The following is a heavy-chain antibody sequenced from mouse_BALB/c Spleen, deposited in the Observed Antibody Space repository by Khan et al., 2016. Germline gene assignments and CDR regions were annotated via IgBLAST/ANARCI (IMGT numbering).Heavy chain of an antibody. V-gene: IGHV9-3*02. Sequence: QIQLVQSGPELKKPGETVKISCKASGYTFTNYGMNWVKQAPGKGLKWMGWINTNTGEPTYAEEFKGRFAFSLETSASTVYLQINNLKMEDTATKFGAEDYYGINWFAYWGQGTLVTVSA. D-gene: IGHD1-1*01. CDR1: GYTFTNYG. CDR3: AEDYYGINWFAY. J-gene: IGHJ3*01. CDR2: INTNTGEP.